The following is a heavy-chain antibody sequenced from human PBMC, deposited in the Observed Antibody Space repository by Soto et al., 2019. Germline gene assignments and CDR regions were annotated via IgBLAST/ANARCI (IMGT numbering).Heavy chain of an antibody. J-gene: IGHJ5*02. V-gene: IGHV3-23*01. D-gene: IGHD5-12*01. CDR2: ISGRGGRT. CDR3: AKGALREYSGYDMNNWFDP. Sequence: GGSRKPSFAASGFTFSAFAMSWFRQAPGKGRDWAPAISGRGGRTNYADSVKGRFTISRDNSKNTLYLQMNSLSAEDTAVYYCAKGALREYSGYDMNNWFDPWGQGTLVTVSS. CDR1: GFTFSAFA.